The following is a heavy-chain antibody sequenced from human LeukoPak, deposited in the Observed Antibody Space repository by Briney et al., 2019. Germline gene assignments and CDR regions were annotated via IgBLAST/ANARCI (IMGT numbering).Heavy chain of an antibody. CDR1: GGSFSGYY. J-gene: IGHJ5*02. V-gene: IGHV4-34*01. CDR2: INHSGST. D-gene: IGHD3-10*01. CDR3: ARPITMVRGVISPWFDP. Sequence: PSETLSLTCAVYGGSFSGYYWSWIRQPPGKGLEWIGEINHSGSTNYNPSLKSRVTISVDTSKNQFSLKLSSVTAADTAVYYCARPITMVRGVISPWFDPWGQGTLVTISS.